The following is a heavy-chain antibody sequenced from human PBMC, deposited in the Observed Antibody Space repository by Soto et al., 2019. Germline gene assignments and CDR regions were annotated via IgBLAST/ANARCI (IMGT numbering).Heavy chain of an antibody. CDR2: IRSKVFGATA. CDR3: ARRAPVTPFDY. J-gene: IGHJ4*02. CDR1: GFRFGEYA. V-gene: IGHV3-49*03. D-gene: IGHD4-17*01. Sequence: GGSLRLSCRGSGFRFGEYAMSWFRQAPGKGQEWIGVIRSKVFGATAEYVASVKDRFSISRDDSESIAYLHMKSLITEDIAVYYCARRAPVTPFDYWGQGTLVTVSS.